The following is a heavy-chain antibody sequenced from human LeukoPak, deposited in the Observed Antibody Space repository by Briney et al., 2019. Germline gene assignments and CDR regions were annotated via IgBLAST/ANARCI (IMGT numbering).Heavy chain of an antibody. CDR2: INHSGST. V-gene: IGHV4-34*01. D-gene: IGHD2-15*01. J-gene: IGHJ1*01. Sequence: SETLSLTCAVYGGSFSGYYWSWIRQPPGEGLEWIGEINHSGSTNYNPSLKSRVTISVDTSKNQFSLKLSSVTAADTAVYYCARGRADIVVVVAAYFQHWGQGTLVTVSS. CDR3: ARGRADIVVVVAAYFQH. CDR1: GGSFSGYY.